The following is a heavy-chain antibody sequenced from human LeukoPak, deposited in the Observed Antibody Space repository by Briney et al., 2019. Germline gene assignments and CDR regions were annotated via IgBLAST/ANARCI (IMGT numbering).Heavy chain of an antibody. V-gene: IGHV1-24*01. J-gene: IGHJ4*02. Sequence: GASVKVSCKVSVYTLTKFSMHWVRQAPGKGLDGMGGVDPEDGETIYAQKFQGRVTITDDTARDTAYMELSSLRSEDTAVYYCATWYYYDSSDYYVADYWGQGTLVIVSS. CDR3: ATWYYYDSSDYYVADY. D-gene: IGHD3-22*01. CDR2: VDPEDGET. CDR1: VYTLTKFS.